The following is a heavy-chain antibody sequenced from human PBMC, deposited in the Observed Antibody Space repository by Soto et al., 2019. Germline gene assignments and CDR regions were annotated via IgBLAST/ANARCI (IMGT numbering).Heavy chain of an antibody. CDR1: GITFSDYY. CDR3: ARELDGMDV. J-gene: IGHJ6*02. CDR2: LSSSGHYT. Sequence: QVQLVESGGCLVKPGGSLRLSCAASGITFSDYYMSWIRQAPGKGLEWVSCLSSSGHYTEHAESVRGRFTTSRDNARYSLYLKMNSLRVADTAVYYCARELDGMDVWGQGTTVTVSS. V-gene: IGHV3-11*05.